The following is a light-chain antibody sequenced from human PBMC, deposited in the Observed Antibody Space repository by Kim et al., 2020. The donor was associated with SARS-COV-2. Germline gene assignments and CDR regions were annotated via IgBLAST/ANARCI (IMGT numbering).Light chain of an antibody. CDR2: GAS. V-gene: IGKV3-20*01. CDR3: QQYGSSPRVFT. CDR1: QSVSSSY. Sequence: GERATLSCRASQSVSSSYLAWYQQKPGQAPRLLIYGASSRATGIPDRFSGSGSGTDFTLTISRLEPEDFAVYYCQQYGSSPRVFTFGPGTKVDIK. J-gene: IGKJ3*01.